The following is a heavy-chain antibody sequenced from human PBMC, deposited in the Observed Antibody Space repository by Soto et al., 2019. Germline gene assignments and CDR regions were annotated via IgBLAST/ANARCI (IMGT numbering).Heavy chain of an antibody. D-gene: IGHD3-22*01. CDR3: ARLAPYDSPRNYFDY. CDR1: GYSFTSYW. J-gene: IGHJ4*02. V-gene: IGHV5-51*01. Sequence: GESLTISCKGSGYSFTSYWIGWVRQMPGKGLEWMGIIYPGDSDTRYSPSFQGQVTISADKSISTAYLQWSSLKASDTAMYYCARLAPYDSPRNYFDYWGQGTLVTVSS. CDR2: IYPGDSDT.